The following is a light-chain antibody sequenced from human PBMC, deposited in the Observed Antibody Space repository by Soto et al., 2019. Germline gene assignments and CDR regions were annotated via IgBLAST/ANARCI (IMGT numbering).Light chain of an antibody. V-gene: IGLV2-11*01. CDR2: DVT. Sequence: QSALTQPRSVSGSPGQSVTISCTGSSSDVGGYNYVSWYQHHPGKAPKLMIYDVTKRPSGVPDRFSGSKSGSTASLTISGLQAEDDADYYCCSYADSPSYVFGTGTKLTVL. CDR1: SSDVGGYNY. CDR3: CSYADSPSYV. J-gene: IGLJ1*01.